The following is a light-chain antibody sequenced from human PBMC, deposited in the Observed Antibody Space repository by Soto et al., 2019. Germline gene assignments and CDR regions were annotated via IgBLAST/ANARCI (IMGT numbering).Light chain of an antibody. CDR1: QSVSSY. J-gene: IGKJ5*01. CDR3: QQRSNWPRNT. CDR2: DAS. Sequence: EIGMTQSLATLSVSPGERATLSCRASQSVSSYLAWYQQKPGQAPRLLIYDASNRATGIPARFSGSGSGTDFTLTISSLEPADVAVCYCQQRSNWPRNTFGQGTRLEIK. V-gene: IGKV3-11*01.